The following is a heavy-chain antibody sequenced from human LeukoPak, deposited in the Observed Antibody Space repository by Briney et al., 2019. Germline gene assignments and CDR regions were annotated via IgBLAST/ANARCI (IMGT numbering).Heavy chain of an antibody. CDR1: GYTFTNYA. Sequence: ASVKVSCKASGYTFTNYAMHWVRQAPGQRLEWMGWINAGNGNTKYSQKFQGRVTITRDTSASTAYMELSSLRSEDTAVYYCARDAVDTAMADAFDIWGQGTMVTVSS. CDR2: INAGNGNT. V-gene: IGHV1-3*01. J-gene: IGHJ3*02. CDR3: ARDAVDTAMADAFDI. D-gene: IGHD5-18*01.